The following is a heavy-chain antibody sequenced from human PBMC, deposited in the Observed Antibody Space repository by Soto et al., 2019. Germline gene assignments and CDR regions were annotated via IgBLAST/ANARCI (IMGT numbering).Heavy chain of an antibody. Sequence: SVKVSCRASGGTFSSYAISWVRQAPGQGLEWMGGIIPIFGTANYAQKFQGRVTITADKSTSTAYMELSSLRSEDTAVYYCARNSMVRGVIIAPKYTWFDPWGQGTLVTVSS. V-gene: IGHV1-69*06. CDR3: ARNSMVRGVIIAPKYTWFDP. CDR1: GGTFSSYA. J-gene: IGHJ5*02. CDR2: IIPIFGTA. D-gene: IGHD3-10*01.